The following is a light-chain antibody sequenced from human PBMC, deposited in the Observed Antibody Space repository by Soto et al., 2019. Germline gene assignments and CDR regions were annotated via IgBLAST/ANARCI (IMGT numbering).Light chain of an antibody. V-gene: IGKV1-9*01. Sequence: DIQLTQSPSFLSAFVGESVTITCRASQDISSYVAWYQQQPEKAPKLLIYATARLQSGVPSRFSGSGSGTEFTLTISSLQPDDFATYYCQHYNSYSEAFGQGTKVDI. CDR1: QDISSY. J-gene: IGKJ1*01. CDR3: QHYNSYSEA. CDR2: ATA.